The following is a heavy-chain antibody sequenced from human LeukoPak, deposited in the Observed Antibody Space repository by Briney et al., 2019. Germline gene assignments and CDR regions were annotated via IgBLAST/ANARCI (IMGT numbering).Heavy chain of an antibody. CDR2: ISAYNGNT. J-gene: IGHJ4*02. CDR3: AIKYYYDSSGYQGPFDY. CDR1: GYTFTSYG. D-gene: IGHD3-22*01. Sequence: ASVKVSCKASGYTFTSYGISWVRQAPGQGLEWMGWISAYNGNTNYAQKLQGRVTMTADTSTSTAYMELRSLRSDDTAVYYCAIKYYYDSSGYQGPFDYWGQGTLVTVSS. V-gene: IGHV1-18*01.